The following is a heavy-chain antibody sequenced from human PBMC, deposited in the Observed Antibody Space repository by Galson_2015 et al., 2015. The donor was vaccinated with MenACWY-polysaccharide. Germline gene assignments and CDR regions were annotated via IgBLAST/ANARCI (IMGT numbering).Heavy chain of an antibody. CDR1: GFTFNTHW. Sequence: SLRLSCAASGFTFNTHWMHWVRHAPGKGLMWVSRINRDGSNTDYAASVKGRFTISRDNAKNTLFLQMNSLRAEDTAVFYCARGITSSNWGQGTLVTVSS. V-gene: IGHV3-74*01. D-gene: IGHD6-6*01. J-gene: IGHJ4*02. CDR3: ARGITSSN. CDR2: INRDGSNT.